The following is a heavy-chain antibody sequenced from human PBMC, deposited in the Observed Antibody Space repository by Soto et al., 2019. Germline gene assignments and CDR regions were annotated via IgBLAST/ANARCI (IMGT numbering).Heavy chain of an antibody. Sequence: GGSLSLSCAASGFTFCSYAMNWVRQAPGKGLEWVSDISGSGYITYYADSVKSRFTISRDNSKNTLFLQMNSLRAEDTAVYYCAKDSLSSGWSFPPGYWGQGTLVTVSS. CDR1: GFTFCSYA. CDR3: AKDSLSSGWSFPPGY. D-gene: IGHD6-19*01. J-gene: IGHJ4*02. CDR2: ISGSGYIT. V-gene: IGHV3-23*01.